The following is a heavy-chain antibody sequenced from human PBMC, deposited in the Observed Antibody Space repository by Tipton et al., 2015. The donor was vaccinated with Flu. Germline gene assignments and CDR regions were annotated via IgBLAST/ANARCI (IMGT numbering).Heavy chain of an antibody. V-gene: IGHV4-38-2*01. J-gene: IGHJ4*02. Sequence: TLSLTCDISDYSISSNYYWGWIRQPPGKGLEWIGCVYHGGTTYYNPSLKSRVAISLDTFKNQFSLKLTSVTAADTAVYYCATTTYYYGSGSHDYWGQGTLVTVS. CDR3: ATTTYYYGSGSHDY. CDR1: DYSISSNYY. CDR2: VYHGGTT. D-gene: IGHD3-10*01.